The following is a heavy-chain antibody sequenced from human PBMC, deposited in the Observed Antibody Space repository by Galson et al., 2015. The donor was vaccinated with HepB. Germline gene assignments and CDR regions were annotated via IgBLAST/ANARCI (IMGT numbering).Heavy chain of an antibody. D-gene: IGHD3-9*01. CDR3: AREGGDYDILTGYYKPTPFDY. CDR1: GFTFDDYG. Sequence: SLRLSCAASGFTFDDYGMSWVRQAPGKGLEWVSGINWNGGSTGYADSVKGRFTISRDNAKNSLYLQMNSLRAEDTALYYCAREGGDYDILTGYYKPTPFDYWGQGTLVTVSS. V-gene: IGHV3-20*04. CDR2: INWNGGST. J-gene: IGHJ4*02.